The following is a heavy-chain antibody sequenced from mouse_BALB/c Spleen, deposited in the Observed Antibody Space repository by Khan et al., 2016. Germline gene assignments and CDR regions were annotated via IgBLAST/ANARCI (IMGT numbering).Heavy chain of an antibody. V-gene: IGHV1-54*01. CDR3: ARSGGLEDAMDY. Sequence: QVRLQQSGAELVRPGTSVKVSCKASGYAFTNYLIEWVKQRPGQGLEWIGVINPGSGGTNYNEKFKGKATLTADKSSSTAYMQLSSLTSDDSAVYFCARSGGLEDAMDYWGQGTSVTVSS. CDR1: GYAFTNYL. J-gene: IGHJ4*01. CDR2: INPGSGGT. D-gene: IGHD3-1*01.